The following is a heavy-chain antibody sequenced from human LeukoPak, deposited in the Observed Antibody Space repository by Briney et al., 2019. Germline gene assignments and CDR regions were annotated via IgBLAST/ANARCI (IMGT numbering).Heavy chain of an antibody. CDR3: ASDRPEGIAAAGKRTA. D-gene: IGHD6-13*01. V-gene: IGHV1-8*01. Sequence: ASVKVSCKASGYTFTSYDINWVRQAPGQGLEWMGWMNPNSGNTGYAQKFQGRVTMTRNTSISTAYMELSSLRSEDTAVYYCASDRPEGIAAAGKRTAWGQGTLVTVSS. CDR1: GYTFTSYD. J-gene: IGHJ5*02. CDR2: MNPNSGNT.